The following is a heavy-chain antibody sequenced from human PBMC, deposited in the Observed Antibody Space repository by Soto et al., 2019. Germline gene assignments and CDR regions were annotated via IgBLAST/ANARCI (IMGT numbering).Heavy chain of an antibody. CDR2: IYPGDSDT. V-gene: IGHV5-51*01. D-gene: IGHD6-6*01. J-gene: IGHJ6*02. CDR3: ARGALAAQDYYYGMDV. Sequence: ESLKISCKGYGYSFTSYRIGWVRQMPGKGLEWMGIIYPGDSDTRYSPSFQGQVTISADKSISTAYLQWSSLKASDTAMYYCARGALAAQDYYYGMDVWGQGTTVTVSS. CDR1: GYSFTSYR.